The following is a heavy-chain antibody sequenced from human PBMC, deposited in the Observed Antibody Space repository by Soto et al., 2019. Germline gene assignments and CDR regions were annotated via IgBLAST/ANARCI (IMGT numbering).Heavy chain of an antibody. CDR3: ARRVLRFLEWFMGFDP. Sequence: PSETLSLTCTVSGGSISSSSYYWGWIRQPPGKGLEWIGSIYYSGSTYYNPSLKSRVTISVDTSKNQFSLKLSSVTAADTAVYYCARRVLRFLEWFMGFDPWGQGTLVTVSS. CDR1: GGSISSSSYY. J-gene: IGHJ5*02. V-gene: IGHV4-39*01. D-gene: IGHD3-3*01. CDR2: IYYSGST.